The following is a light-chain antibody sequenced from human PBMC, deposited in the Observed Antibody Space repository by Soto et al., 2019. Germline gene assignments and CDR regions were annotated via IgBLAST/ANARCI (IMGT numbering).Light chain of an antibody. Sequence: QSALTQPASVSGSPGQSITISCTGTSSVVGSYNLVSWYQQHPGKAPKLMIYEVSKRPSGVSNRFSGSKSGNTASLIISGLQTEDEADYYCCAYSTSGTHVFGTGTKVTV. J-gene: IGLJ1*01. CDR1: SSVVGSYNL. CDR3: CAYSTSGTHV. V-gene: IGLV2-14*02. CDR2: EVS.